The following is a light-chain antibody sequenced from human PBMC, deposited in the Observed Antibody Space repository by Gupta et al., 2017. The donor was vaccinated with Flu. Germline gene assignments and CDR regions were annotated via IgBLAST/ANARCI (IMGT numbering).Light chain of an antibody. CDR2: NNN. V-gene: IGLV1-44*01. CDR1: SSNIGSKA. Sequence: QSVLTQPPSASGTPGQTVTISCSGSSSNIGSKAVNWYQQIPGTAPKLLGDNNNQRPSGVPDRFSGSKSGTSASLAISGLQFEDEGDYYCAAWDNSLNGGVFGGGTTLTVL. CDR3: AAWDNSLNGGV. J-gene: IGLJ3*02.